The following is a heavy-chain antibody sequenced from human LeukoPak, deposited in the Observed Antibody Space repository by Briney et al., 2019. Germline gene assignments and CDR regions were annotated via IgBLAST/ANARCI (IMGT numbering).Heavy chain of an antibody. CDR1: GGSISSYY. Sequence: PSETLSLTCTVSGGSISSYYWSWIRQPPGKGLEWIGYIYYGGSTNYNPSLKSRVTISVDTSKNQFSLTLSSVTAADTAVYYCARYVNTRARGGYFDYWGQGTLVTVSS. D-gene: IGHD3-10*01. J-gene: IGHJ4*02. CDR2: IYYGGST. CDR3: ARYVNTRARGGYFDY. V-gene: IGHV4-59*01.